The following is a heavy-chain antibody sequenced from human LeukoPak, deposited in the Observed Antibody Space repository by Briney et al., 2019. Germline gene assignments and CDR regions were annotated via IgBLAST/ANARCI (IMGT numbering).Heavy chain of an antibody. V-gene: IGHV1-46*01. CDR2: IKPSGGST. D-gene: IGHD2-21*02. J-gene: IGHJ4*02. CDR3: AREGIVVVTAWY. Sequence: ASVRVSCKASGYTFTSYYMHWVRQAPGQGLEWMGIIKPSGGSTSYAQKFQGRVTMTRDTSTSTVYMEMSRLRSEDTAVYYCAREGIVVVTAWYWGQGTLVTVSS. CDR1: GYTFTSYY.